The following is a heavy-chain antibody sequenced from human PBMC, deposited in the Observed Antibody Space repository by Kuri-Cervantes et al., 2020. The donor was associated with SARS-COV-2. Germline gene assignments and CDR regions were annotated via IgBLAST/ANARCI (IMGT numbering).Heavy chain of an antibody. V-gene: IGHV3-11*01. CDR3: ARDKAYYEALDI. CDR2: IGPSGTTK. CDR1: GFIFSDYY. D-gene: IGHD3-22*01. J-gene: IGHJ3*02. Sequence: GESLKISCTASGFIFSDYYMTWIRQAPGKGLEWVSNIGPSGTTKYYADSVKGRFTISRDNAKNSLYLQMNSLRAEDTALYYCARDKAYYEALDIWGQGTMVTVSS.